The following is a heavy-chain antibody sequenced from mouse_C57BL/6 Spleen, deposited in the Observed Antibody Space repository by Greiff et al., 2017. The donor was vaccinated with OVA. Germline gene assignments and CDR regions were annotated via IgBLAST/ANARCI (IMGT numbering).Heavy chain of an antibody. D-gene: IGHD2-1*01. CDR3: ARGGNRGAMDY. CDR1: GYTFTSYW. V-gene: IGHV1-59*01. Sequence: QVQLQQPGAELVRPGTSVKLSCKASGYTFTSYWMHWVKQRPGQGLEWIGVIDPSDSYTNYNQKFKGKATLTVDTSSSTAYMQLSSLTSEDSAVYYCARGGNRGAMDYWGQGTTVTVSS. CDR2: IDPSDSYT. J-gene: IGHJ4*01.